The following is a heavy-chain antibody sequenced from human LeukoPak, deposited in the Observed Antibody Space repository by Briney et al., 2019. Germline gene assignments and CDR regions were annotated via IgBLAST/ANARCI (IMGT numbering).Heavy chain of an antibody. CDR3: ARGPTTTMIVVETGY. CDR1: GYTFTTYS. D-gene: IGHD3-22*01. V-gene: IGHV1-2*02. Sequence: ASVKVSCTASGYTFTTYSIHWVRQAPGQGLEWMGWINPNSGGTNYAQKFQGRVTMTRDTSISTAYMELSRLRSDDTAVYYCARGPTTTMIVVETGYWGQGTLVTVSS. CDR2: INPNSGGT. J-gene: IGHJ4*02.